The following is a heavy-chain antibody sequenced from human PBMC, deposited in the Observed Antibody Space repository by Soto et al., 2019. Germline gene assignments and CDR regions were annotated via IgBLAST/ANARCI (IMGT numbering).Heavy chain of an antibody. CDR3: ASRPLTTGGGSHNWFDP. CDR2: INHSGST. J-gene: IGHJ5*02. D-gene: IGHD2-15*01. Sequence: QVQLQQWGAGLLKPSETLSLTCAVYGGSFSGYYWSWIRQPPGKGLEWIGEINHSGSTNYNPSLKSRVTISVDTSKNQFSLKLSSVTAADTAVYYCASRPLTTGGGSHNWFDPWGQGTLVTVSS. CDR1: GGSFSGYY. V-gene: IGHV4-34*01.